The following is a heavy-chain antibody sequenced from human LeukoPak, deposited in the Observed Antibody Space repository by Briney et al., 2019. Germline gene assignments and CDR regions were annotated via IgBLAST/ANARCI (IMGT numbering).Heavy chain of an antibody. CDR3: ARTIKSGNYYWFDP. V-gene: IGHV4-59*01. D-gene: IGHD1-26*01. J-gene: IGHJ5*02. CDR2: ISYTGST. CDR1: GGSISNYY. Sequence: PSETLSLTCTVSGGSISNYYWSWIRQPPGEGLEWIGFISYTGSTNHNPSLKSRVTVSVDTSKNQFSLKVTSVTAADTAVYYCARTIKSGNYYWFDPWGQGTLVTVSS.